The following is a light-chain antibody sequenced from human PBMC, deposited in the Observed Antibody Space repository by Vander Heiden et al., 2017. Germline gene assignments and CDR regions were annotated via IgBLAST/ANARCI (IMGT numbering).Light chain of an antibody. CDR2: STN. CDR1: SDSVSTSYY. Sequence: QTVVTQEPSFSVSPGGTVTLTCALSSDSVSTSYYPSWHQQTPGQAPRTLMYSTNTRSSGVPDRFSGSILGNKAALTITGAQADDESDYYCVLYMGSGPEVFGGGTKLTVL. CDR3: VLYMGSGPEV. V-gene: IGLV8-61*01. J-gene: IGLJ2*01.